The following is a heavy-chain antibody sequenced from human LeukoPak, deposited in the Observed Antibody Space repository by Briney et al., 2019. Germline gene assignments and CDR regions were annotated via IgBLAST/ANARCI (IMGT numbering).Heavy chain of an antibody. V-gene: IGHV3-66*02. CDR1: GFTVSSNY. D-gene: IGHD3-3*01. Sequence: GGSLRLSCAASGFTVSSNYMSWVRQAPGKGLEWVSVIYSGGSTYYADSVKGRFTISRDNSKNTLYLQMNSLRAEDTAVYYCASGEVRDAFDIWGQGTMVTVSS. CDR2: IYSGGST. J-gene: IGHJ3*02. CDR3: ASGEVRDAFDI.